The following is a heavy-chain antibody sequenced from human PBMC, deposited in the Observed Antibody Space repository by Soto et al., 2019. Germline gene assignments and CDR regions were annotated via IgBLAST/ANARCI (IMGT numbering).Heavy chain of an antibody. Sequence: SETLSLTGTVSGGSISTYYCSWIRQPAWKGLEWIGRVYTTGSTTYNPSLKSRVSMSVDTAKNQFSLRLNSVTAADTAVYYCARGQIWFGDLYWFDPWGQGTLFTVSS. CDR2: VYTTGST. D-gene: IGHD3-10*01. J-gene: IGHJ5*02. V-gene: IGHV4-4*07. CDR1: GGSISTYY. CDR3: ARGQIWFGDLYWFDP.